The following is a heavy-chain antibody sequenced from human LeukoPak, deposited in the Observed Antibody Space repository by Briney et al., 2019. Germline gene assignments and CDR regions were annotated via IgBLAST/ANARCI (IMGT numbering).Heavy chain of an antibody. D-gene: IGHD2-21*02. CDR3: ARVPVVVTAMGAFDI. Sequence: TLSLTCTVSGGSISSGGYYWSWIRQHQGKGLEWIGYIYYSGSTYYNPSLKRRVTISVDTSKNQFSLKLSSVTAADTAVYYCARVPVVVTAMGAFDIWGQGTMVTVSS. J-gene: IGHJ3*02. V-gene: IGHV4-31*03. CDR1: GGSISSGGYY. CDR2: IYYSGST.